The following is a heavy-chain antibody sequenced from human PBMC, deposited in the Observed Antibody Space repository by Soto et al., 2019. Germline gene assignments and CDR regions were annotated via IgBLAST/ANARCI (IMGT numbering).Heavy chain of an antibody. J-gene: IGHJ5*02. V-gene: IGHV1-69*13. CDR3: ARGHIVVVPAATGWFDP. CDR1: GGTFSSYA. CDR2: IIPIFGTA. D-gene: IGHD2-2*01. Sequence: SVKVSCKASGGTFSSYAISWVRQAPGQELEWMGGIIPIFGTANYAQKFQGRVTITADESTSTAYMELSSLRSEDTAVYYCARGHIVVVPAATGWFDPWGQGTLVTVSS.